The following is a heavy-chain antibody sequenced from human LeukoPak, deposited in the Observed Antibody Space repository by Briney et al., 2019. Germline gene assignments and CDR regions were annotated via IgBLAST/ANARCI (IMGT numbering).Heavy chain of an antibody. CDR3: ARAGSSRDRSRNGGPGY. CDR2: INPSGGST. CDR1: GYTFTTYY. Sequence: GASVKVSCKASGYTFTTYYMHWVRKAPGQGLEWMGIINPSGGSTSYAQKFQGRVTMTRDTSTSTVYMELSSLRSEDTAVYYCARAGSSRDRSRNGGPGYWGQGTLVTVSS. J-gene: IGHJ4*02. V-gene: IGHV1-46*01. D-gene: IGHD6-6*01.